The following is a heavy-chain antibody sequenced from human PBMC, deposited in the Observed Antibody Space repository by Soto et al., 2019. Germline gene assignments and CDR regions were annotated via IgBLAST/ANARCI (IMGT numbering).Heavy chain of an antibody. CDR3: AKWGVAAAEIDY. J-gene: IGHJ4*02. D-gene: IGHD6-13*01. V-gene: IGHV3-30*18. CDR1: GFTFSNYG. Sequence: QVQLVEAGGGVVQPGRSLRLSCAASGFTFSNYGMHWVRQATGKGLEWVAVISYDGSNKYYADSVKGRFTISRDNSKNTLYLQMNSLRAEDTAVYYCAKWGVAAAEIDYWGQGTLVTVSS. CDR2: ISYDGSNK.